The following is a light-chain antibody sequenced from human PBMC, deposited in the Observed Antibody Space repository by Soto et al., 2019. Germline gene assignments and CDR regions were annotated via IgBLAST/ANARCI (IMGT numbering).Light chain of an antibody. Sequence: EIVMTQSPATLSVSPGERATLSCRASQSVSSNLAWYQQKPGQAPRLLIYGASTRATDIPARFSGSGSGTEFTLTISSLQSEDFAVYYCQQYNNSRRTFGQGTKVEIK. CDR2: GAS. CDR3: QQYNNSRRT. J-gene: IGKJ1*01. CDR1: QSVSSN. V-gene: IGKV3-15*01.